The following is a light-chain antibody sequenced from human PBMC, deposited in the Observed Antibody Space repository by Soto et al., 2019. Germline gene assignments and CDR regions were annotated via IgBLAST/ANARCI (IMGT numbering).Light chain of an antibody. J-gene: IGKJ2*01. Sequence: IQLTQSPSSLSASVGDRVTITCRASQGISSYLAWYQQKPGKAPKLLIYAASTLQSGVPSRFSGSGSGTDFTLTISSLQPEDFATYYCLQLNSYPHTFGQGTKLEIK. V-gene: IGKV1-9*01. CDR2: AAS. CDR1: QGISSY. CDR3: LQLNSYPHT.